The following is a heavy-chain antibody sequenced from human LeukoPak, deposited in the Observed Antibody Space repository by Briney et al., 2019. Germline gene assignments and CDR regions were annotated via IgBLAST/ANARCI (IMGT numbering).Heavy chain of an antibody. V-gene: IGHV1-46*01. D-gene: IGHD3-10*01. CDR2: INSSGGST. CDR1: GYTLTNHY. CDR3: ARYSYGSGNYRKFDY. J-gene: IGHJ4*02. Sequence: ASVKVSCKASGYTLTNHYMHWVRQAPGQGLEWMGQINSSGGSTTYAQKFQGRVTMTRDTSTSTVYMELCRLEPEDTAVYYCARYSYGSGNYRKFDYWGQGTLVTVSS.